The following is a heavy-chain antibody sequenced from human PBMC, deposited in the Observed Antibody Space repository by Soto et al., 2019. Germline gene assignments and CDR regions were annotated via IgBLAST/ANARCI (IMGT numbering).Heavy chain of an antibody. V-gene: IGHV1-46*01. Sequence: GASVQVSCKASGYPFTSYYMHWVRQAPGQGLEWMGIINPSGGSTSYAQKFQGRVTMTRDTSTSTVYMELSSLRSEDTAVYYCARVGHDYGMNVWGQGTTVTVSS. J-gene: IGHJ6*02. CDR2: INPSGGST. CDR1: GYPFTSYY. D-gene: IGHD3-16*01. CDR3: ARVGHDYGMNV.